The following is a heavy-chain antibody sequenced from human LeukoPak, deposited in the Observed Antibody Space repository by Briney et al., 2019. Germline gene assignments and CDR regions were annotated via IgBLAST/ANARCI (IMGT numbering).Heavy chain of an antibody. V-gene: IGHV3-23*01. J-gene: IGHJ4*02. CDR2: SGSGGST. D-gene: IGHD1-20*01. CDR3: AKEGKTRNWNYFQAKPVY. CDR1: GFPFSSSA. Sequence: GGSLRLSCAASGFPFSSSAMTWVRQIPGKGLEWVSGSGSGGSTYYADSVKGRFTISRDNSKNTLYLQMNSLRAEDTAVYYCAKEGKTRNWNYFQAKPVYWGQGTLVTVSS.